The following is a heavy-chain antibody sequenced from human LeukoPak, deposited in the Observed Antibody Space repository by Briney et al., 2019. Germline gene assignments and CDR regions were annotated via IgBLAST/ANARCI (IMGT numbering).Heavy chain of an antibody. V-gene: IGHV4-59*13. CDR3: ARVPYSSSLETYWNFYL. D-gene: IGHD6-6*01. Sequence: SDTLSLTCSVSCVSLSRYHWSWMREPPEGGLEWIGNISYGGRTNYNPSLKRQVTMSVNTSKNQFSLKLRSVTAADTAVYYCARVPYSSSLETYWNFYLWRRDTVVTVSS. CDR1: CVSLSRYH. CDR2: ISYGGRT. J-gene: IGHJ2*01.